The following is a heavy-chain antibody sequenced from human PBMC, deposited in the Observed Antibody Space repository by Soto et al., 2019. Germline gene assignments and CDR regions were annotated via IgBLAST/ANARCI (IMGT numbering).Heavy chain of an antibody. CDR3: AREDCSRASCLWPDAFDL. Sequence: EVQLVESGGGLVQPGGSLRLSWEASGFTFRSYWMHWVRQAPGKGLVWVSRIDGEGRITSYADSVKGRFTVSRDNAKNTRYLSVNRRRAEGTAVYYCAREDCSRASCLWPDAFDLWGQGTMVTVSS. CDR1: GFTFRSYW. V-gene: IGHV3-74*01. J-gene: IGHJ3*01. D-gene: IGHD2-2*01. CDR2: IDGEGRIT.